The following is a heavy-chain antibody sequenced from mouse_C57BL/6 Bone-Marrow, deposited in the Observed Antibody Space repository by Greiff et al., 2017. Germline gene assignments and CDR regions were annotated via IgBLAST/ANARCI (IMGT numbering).Heavy chain of an antibody. V-gene: IGHV14-4*01. Sequence: VKLMESGAELVRPGASVKLSCTASGFNIKDDYMHWVKQRPEQGLEWIGWIDPENGDTEYASKFQGKATITADTSSNTAYLQLSSLTSEDTAVYYCTPHYYGSSSAWFAYWGQGTLVTVSA. CDR3: TPHYYGSSSAWFAY. J-gene: IGHJ3*01. CDR1: GFNIKDDY. D-gene: IGHD1-1*01. CDR2: IDPENGDT.